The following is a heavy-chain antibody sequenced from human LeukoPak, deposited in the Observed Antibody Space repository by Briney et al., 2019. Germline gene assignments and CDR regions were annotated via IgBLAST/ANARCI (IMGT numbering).Heavy chain of an antibody. V-gene: IGHV1-2*02. CDR1: GYSFTDYY. CDR3: ARVSQPIVGATRPFDY. J-gene: IGHJ4*02. D-gene: IGHD1-26*01. CDR2: INPNSGGT. Sequence: ASVKVSCKTSGYSFTDYYMHWVRQAPGQGLEWMGWINPNSGGTNYAQKFQGRVTMTRDTSISTAYMELSRLRSDDTAVYYCARVSQPIVGATRPFDYWGQGTLVTVSS.